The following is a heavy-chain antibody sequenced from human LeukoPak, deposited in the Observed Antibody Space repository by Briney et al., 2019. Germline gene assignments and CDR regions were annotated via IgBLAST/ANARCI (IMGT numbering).Heavy chain of an antibody. J-gene: IGHJ4*02. CDR1: GYTFSSFS. V-gene: IGHV3-21*01. Sequence: GGSLRLSCVAAGYTFSSFSRNWVRQAAGKGLEWVSSISVRSNYIYYADSVRGRFSISRDAARDSLFLQMNRLRAEDTAVYYCVRLRRNSDTSGYYYYYDFWGQGTLVTVSS. CDR3: VRLRRNSDTSGYYYYYDF. D-gene: IGHD3-22*01. CDR2: ISVRSNYI.